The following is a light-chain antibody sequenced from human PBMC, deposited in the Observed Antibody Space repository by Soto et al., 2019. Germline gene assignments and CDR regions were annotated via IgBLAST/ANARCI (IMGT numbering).Light chain of an antibody. CDR2: TAS. CDR1: QSISRY. CDR3: QQSYRTPRT. J-gene: IGKJ1*01. Sequence: DIQMTQSPSSLSTSVGDRVTITCRASQSISRYLNWYQQKPGKAPKLLIYTASSLQSGVPSRFSGRGSGTDLNLTISSLQPEDFATYYCQQSYRTPRTFGLGTKVEIK. V-gene: IGKV1-39*01.